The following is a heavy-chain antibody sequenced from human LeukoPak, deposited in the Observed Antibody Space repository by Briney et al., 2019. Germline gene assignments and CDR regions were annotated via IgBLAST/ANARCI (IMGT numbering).Heavy chain of an antibody. J-gene: IGHJ4*02. D-gene: IGHD4-17*01. Sequence: PSETLSLTCTVSGGSISSSSYYWGWIRQPPGKGLEWIGEINHSGSTNYNPSLKSRVTISVDTSKNQFSLKLSSVTAADTAVYYCARTTVRNRIDYWGQGTLVTVSS. CDR2: INHSGST. CDR1: GGSISSSSYY. V-gene: IGHV4-39*07. CDR3: ARTTVRNRIDY.